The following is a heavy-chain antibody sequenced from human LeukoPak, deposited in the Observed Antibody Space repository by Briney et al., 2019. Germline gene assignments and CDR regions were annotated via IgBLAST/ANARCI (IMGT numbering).Heavy chain of an antibody. CDR2: ISYDGSNK. D-gene: IGHD3-10*01. J-gene: IGHJ3*02. V-gene: IGHV3-30*18. CDR3: AKDRVTMVRGVIIIDAFDI. Sequence: GRSLRLSCAASGFTFSSYGMHWVRRAPGKGLEWVAVISYDGSNKYYADSVKGRFTISRDNSKNTLYLQMNSLRAEDTAVYYCAKDRVTMVRGVIIIDAFDIWGQGTMVTVSS. CDR1: GFTFSSYG.